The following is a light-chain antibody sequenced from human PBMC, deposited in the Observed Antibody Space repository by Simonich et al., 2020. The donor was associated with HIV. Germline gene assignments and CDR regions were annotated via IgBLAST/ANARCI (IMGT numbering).Light chain of an antibody. CDR2: GAS. CDR3: QQYNNWPVT. CDR1: QSVSSN. V-gene: IGKV3-15*01. Sequence: EIVMTQSPATLSVSPGERATLSCRASQSVSSNLAWYLQKPGQAPRLLIYGASTRATGIPARFSGSGSGTEFTLTISSLQSEDFAVYYCQQYNNWPVTFGPGTKVDIK. J-gene: IGKJ3*01.